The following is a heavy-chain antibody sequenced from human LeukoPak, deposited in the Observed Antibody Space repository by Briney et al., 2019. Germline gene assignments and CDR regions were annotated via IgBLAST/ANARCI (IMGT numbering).Heavy chain of an antibody. CDR1: GFTVSSNS. Sequence: PGGSLRLSCTVSGFTVSSNSMSWVRQAPGKGLEWVSFIYSDNTHYSDSVKGRFTISRDNSKNTLYLQMNSLRAEDTAVYYCAKSPRAFTTVDAFDIWGQGTMVTVSS. D-gene: IGHD4-17*01. CDR2: IYSDNT. J-gene: IGHJ3*02. CDR3: AKSPRAFTTVDAFDI. V-gene: IGHV3-53*01.